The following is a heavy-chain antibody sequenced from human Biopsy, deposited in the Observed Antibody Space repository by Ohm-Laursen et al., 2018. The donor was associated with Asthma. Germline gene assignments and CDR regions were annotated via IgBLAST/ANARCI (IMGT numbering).Heavy chain of an antibody. V-gene: IGHV3-7*01. CDR1: GFTFGDYW. CDR2: IKHDGTEK. CDR3: ARTYFDFLTGQVHDAFAM. D-gene: IGHD3-9*01. J-gene: IGHJ3*02. Sequence: SLRLSCAASGFTFGDYWMSWVRQVPGKGLEWVANIKHDGTEKNHVDSLKGRFTISRDNAKNSLYLQMNSLRAEDTAVYYCARTYFDFLTGQVHDAFAMWGQGTMVTVSS.